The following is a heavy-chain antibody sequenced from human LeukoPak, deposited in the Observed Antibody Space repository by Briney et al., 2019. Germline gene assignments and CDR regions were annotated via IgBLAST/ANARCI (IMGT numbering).Heavy chain of an antibody. CDR1: GGSISSYY. V-gene: IGHV4-59*08. D-gene: IGHD5-18*01. Sequence: SETLSLTCTVSGGSISSYYWSWIRQPPGKGLEWIGYIYYSGSTSYNPSLKSRVTISVDMSKNQFSLKLSSVTAADTAVYYCARSTAMVISYFDYWGQGTLVTVSS. J-gene: IGHJ4*02. CDR2: IYYSGST. CDR3: ARSTAMVISYFDY.